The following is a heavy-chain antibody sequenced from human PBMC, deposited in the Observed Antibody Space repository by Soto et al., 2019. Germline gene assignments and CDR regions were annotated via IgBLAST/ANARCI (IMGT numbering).Heavy chain of an antibody. D-gene: IGHD6-13*01. Sequence: GGSLRLSCAASGFLFGSYGMHWVRQAPGKGLEWVAVISYDGRDKHYADSAKGRFTISRDNSKNTLFLQLNSLRAEDTAVYYCARGRKYSSSWYFSSRLGFDYWGQGTLVTVSS. CDR2: ISYDGRDK. CDR3: ARGRKYSSSWYFSSRLGFDY. CDR1: GFLFGSYG. V-gene: IGHV3-30*03. J-gene: IGHJ4*02.